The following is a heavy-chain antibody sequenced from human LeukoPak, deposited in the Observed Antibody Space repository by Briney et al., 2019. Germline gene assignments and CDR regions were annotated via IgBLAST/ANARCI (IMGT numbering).Heavy chain of an antibody. Sequence: GGSLRLSCAASGFTFDDYGMSWVRQAPGKGLEWVSGINWNGGSTGYADSVKGRFTISRDNAKNSLYLQMNSLRAEDTALYYCARDARITIFGVVIISPFDYWGQETLVTVSS. CDR1: GFTFDDYG. CDR2: INWNGGST. D-gene: IGHD3-3*01. CDR3: ARDARITIFGVVIISPFDY. J-gene: IGHJ4*02. V-gene: IGHV3-20*04.